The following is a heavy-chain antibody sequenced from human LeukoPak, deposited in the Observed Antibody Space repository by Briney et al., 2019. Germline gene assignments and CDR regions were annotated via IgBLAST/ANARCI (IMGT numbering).Heavy chain of an antibody. CDR1: GGSISSYY. Sequence: SETLSLTCTVSGGSISSYYWSWIRQPPGKGLEWIGYIYYSGSTNYNPSLKSRVTISVDTSKNQFSLKLSSVTAADTAVYYCARGVTIFGVAFDYWGQGTLVTVSS. D-gene: IGHD3-3*01. CDR3: ARGVTIFGVAFDY. CDR2: IYYSGST. J-gene: IGHJ4*02. V-gene: IGHV4-59*01.